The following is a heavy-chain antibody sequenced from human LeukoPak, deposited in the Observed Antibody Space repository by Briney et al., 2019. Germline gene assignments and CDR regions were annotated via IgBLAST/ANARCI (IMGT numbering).Heavy chain of an antibody. Sequence: NPGGSLRLSCEASGFSFSSHAMHWVRQAPGKGLEWVSSITSTRSDIYHADSVKGRFTISRDNARNSLFLQMNSLRAEDTAVYYCARVLVATTLASENWLDPWGQGTLVTVSS. J-gene: IGHJ5*02. V-gene: IGHV3-21*01. CDR2: ITSTRSDI. CDR3: ARVLVATTLASENWLDP. D-gene: IGHD5-12*01. CDR1: GFSFSSHA.